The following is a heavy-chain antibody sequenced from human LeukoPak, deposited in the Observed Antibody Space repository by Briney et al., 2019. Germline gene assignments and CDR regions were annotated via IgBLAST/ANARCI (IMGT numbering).Heavy chain of an antibody. V-gene: IGHV4-59*01. CDR1: GGSISSYY. Sequence: SETLSLTCTVSGGSISSYYCSWIRQPPGKGLEWIGYIYYSGSTNYNPSLKSRVTISVDTSKNQFSLKLSSVTAADTAVYYYARGDYYGSGSYPDYWGQGTLVTVSS. D-gene: IGHD3-10*01. CDR3: ARGDYYGSGSYPDY. CDR2: IYYSGST. J-gene: IGHJ4*02.